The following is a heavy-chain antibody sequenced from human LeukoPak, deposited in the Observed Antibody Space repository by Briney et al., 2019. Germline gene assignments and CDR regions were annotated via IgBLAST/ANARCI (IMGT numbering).Heavy chain of an antibody. J-gene: IGHJ5*02. CDR2: IYYSGST. CDR3: ARERVGAYGSGSYHPYNWFDP. CDR1: GGSISSYY. Sequence: SETLSLTCTVSGGSISSYYWSWIRQPPGKGLEWIGYIYYSGSTNYNPSLKSRVTISVDTSKNQFSLKLSSVTAADTAVYYCARERVGAYGSGSYHPYNWFDPWGQGTLVTVSS. V-gene: IGHV4-59*01. D-gene: IGHD3-10*01.